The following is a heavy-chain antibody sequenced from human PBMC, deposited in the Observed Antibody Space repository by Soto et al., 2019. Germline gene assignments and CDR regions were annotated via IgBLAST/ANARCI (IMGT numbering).Heavy chain of an antibody. Sequence: SETLSLTCTVSGDSISSFYWSWIRQPQGKGLEWIGYIYNSGSTNYNPSLKSRVSISVDTSKNQFSLRVSSVTAADTAVYYCASGGNWFDPWGQGTLVTVSS. CDR2: IYNSGST. J-gene: IGHJ5*02. CDR1: GDSISSFY. V-gene: IGHV4-59*08. CDR3: ASGGNWFDP.